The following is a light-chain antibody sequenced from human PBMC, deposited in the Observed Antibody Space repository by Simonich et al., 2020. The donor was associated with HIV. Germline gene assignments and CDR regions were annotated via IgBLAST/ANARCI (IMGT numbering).Light chain of an antibody. CDR1: QSVSSSY. Sequence: EIVMTQSPATLSLSPGDRATLSCRASQSVSSSYLAWFQQKPGLAPRLLIYDASSRATGIPDRFSGSGSGTEFTLTIRSLQPDDFATYYCQQYNSYSYTFGQGTKLEIK. CDR2: DAS. V-gene: IGKV3D-20*01. J-gene: IGKJ2*01. CDR3: QQYNSYSYT.